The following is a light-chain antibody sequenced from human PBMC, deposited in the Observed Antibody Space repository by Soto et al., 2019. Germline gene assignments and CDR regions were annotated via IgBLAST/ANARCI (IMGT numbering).Light chain of an antibody. J-gene: IGKJ2*01. CDR3: LQDYSYPYT. V-gene: IGKV1-6*02. Sequence: AIQMTQSPSSLSASVGDRVTITCRTSQGIRNDLGWYQQKPGKAPRLLIYAASTLQSGVPSRFSGSGSGTDFTLTISSLQPEDVATYYCLQDYSYPYTFGQGTKLDIK. CDR2: AAS. CDR1: QGIRND.